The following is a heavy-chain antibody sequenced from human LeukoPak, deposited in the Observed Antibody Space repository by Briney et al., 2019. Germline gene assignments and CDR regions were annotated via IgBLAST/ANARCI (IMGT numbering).Heavy chain of an antibody. CDR3: ARGAGIAAAGRDRIYYYYYMDV. CDR2: ISTSSSYI. Sequence: GGSLRLSCTASGFTFSSYYMNWVRQAPGKGLEWVSSISTSSSYIYYADSVKSRFTISRDNAKNTLYLQMNSLRAEDTAVYYCARGAGIAAAGRDRIYYYYYMDVWGKGTTVTVSS. J-gene: IGHJ6*03. CDR1: GFTFSSYY. D-gene: IGHD6-13*01. V-gene: IGHV3-21*01.